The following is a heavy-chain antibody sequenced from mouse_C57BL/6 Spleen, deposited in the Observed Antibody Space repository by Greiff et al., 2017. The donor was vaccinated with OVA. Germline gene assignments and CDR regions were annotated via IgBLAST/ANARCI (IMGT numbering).Heavy chain of an antibody. Sequence: QVQLKQPGAELVMPGASVKLSCKASGYTFTSYWMHWVKQRPGQGLEWIGEIDPSDSYTNYNQKFKGKSTLTVDKSSSTAYMQLSSLTSEDSAVYYCAPLRLGYFDVWGTGTTVTVSS. CDR3: APLRLGYFDV. J-gene: IGHJ1*03. CDR2: IDPSDSYT. V-gene: IGHV1-69*01. CDR1: GYTFTSYW. D-gene: IGHD1-2*01.